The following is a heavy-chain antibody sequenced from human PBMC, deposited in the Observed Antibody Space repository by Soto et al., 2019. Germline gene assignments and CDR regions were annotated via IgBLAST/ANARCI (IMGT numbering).Heavy chain of an antibody. CDR2: IYYSGST. D-gene: IGHD1-26*01. CDR1: GGSISSYY. CDR3: ARRGEQWEPFDP. V-gene: IGHV4-59*08. J-gene: IGHJ5*02. Sequence: SETLSLTCTVSGGSISSYYWSWIRQPPGKGLEWIGYIYYSGSTNYNPSLKSRVTISVDTSKNQFSLKLSSVTAADTAVYYCARRGEQWEPFDPWGQGTLVTVSS.